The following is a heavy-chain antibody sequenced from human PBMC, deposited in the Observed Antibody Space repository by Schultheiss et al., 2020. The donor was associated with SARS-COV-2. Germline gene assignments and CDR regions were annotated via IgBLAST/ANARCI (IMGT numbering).Heavy chain of an antibody. D-gene: IGHD5-24*01. CDR2: IYSGGST. CDR1: GFTVSSNY. CDR3: AKQASRWLQPRFDY. V-gene: IGHV3-53*01. J-gene: IGHJ4*02. Sequence: GGSLRLSCAASGFTVSSNYMSWVRQAPGKGLEWVSVIYSGGSTYYADSVKGRFTISRDNSKNTLYLQMNSLRAEDTAVYYCAKQASRWLQPRFDYWGQGTLVTVSS.